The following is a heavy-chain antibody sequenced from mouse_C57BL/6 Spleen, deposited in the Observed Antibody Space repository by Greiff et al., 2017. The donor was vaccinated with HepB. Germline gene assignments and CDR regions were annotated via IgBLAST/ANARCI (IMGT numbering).Heavy chain of an antibody. CDR1: GFTFTDYY. Sequence: EVKVVESGGGLVQPGGSLSLSCAASGFTFTDYYMSWVRQPPGKALEWLGFIRNKANGYTTEYSASVKGRFTISRDNSQSILYLQMNALRAEDSATHYCARYRGRGYFDYWGQGTTLTVSS. CDR3: ARYRGRGYFDY. V-gene: IGHV7-3*01. CDR2: IRNKANGYTT. J-gene: IGHJ2*01.